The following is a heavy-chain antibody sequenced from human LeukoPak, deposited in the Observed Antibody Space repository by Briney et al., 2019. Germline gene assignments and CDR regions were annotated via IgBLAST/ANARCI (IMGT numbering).Heavy chain of an antibody. Sequence: GGSLRLSCAASGSTFSSYSMNWVRQAPGKGLEWVSSISSSSSYIYYADSVKGRFTISRDNAKNSLYLQMNSLRAEDTAVYYCASTIGHSSSWYLGNYYYMDVWGKGTTVTVSS. D-gene: IGHD6-13*01. V-gene: IGHV3-21*01. CDR1: GSTFSSYS. J-gene: IGHJ6*03. CDR2: ISSSSSYI. CDR3: ASTIGHSSSWYLGNYYYMDV.